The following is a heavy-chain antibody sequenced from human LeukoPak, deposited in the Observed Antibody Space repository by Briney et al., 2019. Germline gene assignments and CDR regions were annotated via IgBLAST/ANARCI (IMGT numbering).Heavy chain of an antibody. D-gene: IGHD3-3*01. V-gene: IGHV3-66*02. CDR2: IYSGGST. CDR3: ARDDDFTIFSY. J-gene: IGHJ4*02. CDR1: GFTVSSNY. Sequence: PGGSLRLSCAASGFTVSSNYMSWVRQAPGKGLEWVSVIYSGGSTYYADSAKGRFTISRDNSKNTLYLQMNSLRAEDTAVYYCARDDDFTIFSYWGQGTLVTVSS.